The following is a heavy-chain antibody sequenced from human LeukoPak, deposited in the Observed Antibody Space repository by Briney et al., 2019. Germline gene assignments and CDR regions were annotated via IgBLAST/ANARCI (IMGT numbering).Heavy chain of an antibody. D-gene: IGHD3-16*01. Sequence: GGSLRLSCAASGFTFSSYAMSWVRKAPGKGLEWVSAISGSGGSTYYADSVKRRFTISRDNSKNTLYLQMTSLRAEDTAVYYCAKSGGGLNYYMAVWGKGTTVTVSS. CDR1: GFTFSSYA. J-gene: IGHJ6*03. CDR2: ISGSGGST. CDR3: AKSGGGLNYYMAV. V-gene: IGHV3-23*01.